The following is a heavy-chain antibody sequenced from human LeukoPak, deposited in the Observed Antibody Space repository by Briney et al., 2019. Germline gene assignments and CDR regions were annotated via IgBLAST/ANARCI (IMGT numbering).Heavy chain of an antibody. Sequence: GGSLRLSCAASGFTFSSYAMHWVRQAPGKGLEWVAVISYDGSNKYYADSVKGRFTISRDNSKNTLYLQMNSLRAEDTAVYYCARNLQAAALRWFDPWGQGTLVTVSS. CDR2: ISYDGSNK. J-gene: IGHJ5*02. D-gene: IGHD6-13*01. CDR3: ARNLQAAALRWFDP. V-gene: IGHV3-30-3*01. CDR1: GFTFSSYA.